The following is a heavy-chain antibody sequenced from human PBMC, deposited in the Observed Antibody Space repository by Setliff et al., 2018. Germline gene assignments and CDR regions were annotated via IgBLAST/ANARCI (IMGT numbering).Heavy chain of an antibody. CDR2: INHSGST. D-gene: IGHD3-10*01. CDR1: GGSFSTYY. Sequence: SETLSLTCAVYGGSFSTYYWIWIRQPPGKGLEWIGEINHSGSTNYNPSLKSRVTISIDKPNKQFSLELGSLTAADTALYYCARGGGYGSGGSFHNAPFDYWGQGMLVTVSS. V-gene: IGHV4-34*01. CDR3: ARGGGYGSGGSFHNAPFDY. J-gene: IGHJ4*02.